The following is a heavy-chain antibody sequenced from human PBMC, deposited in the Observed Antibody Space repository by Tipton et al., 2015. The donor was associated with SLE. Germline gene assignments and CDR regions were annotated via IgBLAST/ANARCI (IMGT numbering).Heavy chain of an antibody. J-gene: IGHJ4*02. V-gene: IGHV1-69*09. CDR1: GGTFSSYA. Sequence: QLVLSGAEVKKPGSSVKVSCKASGGTFSSYAISWVRQAPGQGLEWMGRIIPILGIANYAQKFQGRVTITADKSTSTAYMELSSLRSEDTAVYYCARDRIVGPTYFDYWGQGTLVTVSS. CDR3: ARDRIVGPTYFDY. D-gene: IGHD1-26*01. CDR2: IIPILGIA.